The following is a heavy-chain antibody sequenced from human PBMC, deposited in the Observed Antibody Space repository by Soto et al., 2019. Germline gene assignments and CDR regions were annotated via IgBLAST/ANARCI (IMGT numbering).Heavy chain of an antibody. V-gene: IGHV1-8*01. CDR1: GYTFINND. D-gene: IGHD6-6*01. CDR2: MNTNTNTT. Sequence: ASVKVSCKATGYTFINNDINWVRQAPGQGLEWIGWMNTNTNTTDSAEVFDGRVSLTWDTSISTDYMKLNSLKIEDTAVDYCAREVVETSSLWLDPWGQGTLVTVSS. CDR3: AREVVETSSLWLDP. J-gene: IGHJ5*02.